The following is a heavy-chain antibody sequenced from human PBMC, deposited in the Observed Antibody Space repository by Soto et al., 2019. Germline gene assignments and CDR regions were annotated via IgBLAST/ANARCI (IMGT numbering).Heavy chain of an antibody. D-gene: IGHD6-19*01. CDR2: ISYRGNT. Sequence: PSETLSLTCTVSGGSIINGSYYWTWIRHHPRKGLEWIGYISYRGNTYYNPSLKSRLTISVDTSKNQFSLTLNSMTAADTAIYYCARERAVVGTGWFDPWGQGTLVTVS. J-gene: IGHJ5*02. CDR3: ARERAVVGTGWFDP. CDR1: GGSIINGSYY. V-gene: IGHV4-31*02.